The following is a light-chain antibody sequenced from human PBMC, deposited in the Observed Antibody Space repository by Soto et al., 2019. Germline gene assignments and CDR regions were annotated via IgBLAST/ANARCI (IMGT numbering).Light chain of an antibody. CDR2: LAS. CDR1: HSLQHHNGNTL. V-gene: IGKV2-28*01. CDR3: MQALQTPRT. Sequence: EIVMTQSPLSLTVTPGEPASISCKSSHSLQHHNGNTLLDGYMQRTGPSPQLLIYLASRRAHGAPDRVSGGGSGTDFTLRISTVEADDAAIYYCMQALQTPRTFGQGTKLEI. J-gene: IGKJ1*01.